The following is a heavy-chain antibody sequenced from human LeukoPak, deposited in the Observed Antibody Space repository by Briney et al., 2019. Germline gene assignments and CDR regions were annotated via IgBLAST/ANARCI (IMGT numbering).Heavy chain of an antibody. J-gene: IGHJ4*02. CDR2: ISGSGGST. Sequence: GGSLRLSCAASGFAFSSYAMSWVRQAPGKGLEWVSAISGSGGSTYYADSVKGRFTISRDNSKNTLYLQMNSLRAEDTAVYYCAKEHDSSGYYDIPQYYFDYWGQGTLVTVSS. V-gene: IGHV3-23*01. CDR1: GFAFSSYA. CDR3: AKEHDSSGYYDIPQYYFDY. D-gene: IGHD3-22*01.